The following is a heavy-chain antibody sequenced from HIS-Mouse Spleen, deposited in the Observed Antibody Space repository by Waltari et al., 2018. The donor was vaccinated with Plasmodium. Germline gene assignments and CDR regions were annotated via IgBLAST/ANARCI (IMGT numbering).Heavy chain of an antibody. CDR2: IYYSGST. CDR3: ARDRITGTSYFDY. J-gene: IGHJ4*02. CDR1: GGPSSSSSYY. V-gene: IGHV4-39*07. D-gene: IGHD1-7*01. Sequence: QLQLQESGPGLVKPSETLSPPCPVPGGPSSSSSYYWGGTRQPPGKGLEWIGSIYYSGSTYYNPSLKSRVTISVDTSKNQFSLKLSSVTAADTAVYYCARDRITGTSYFDYWGQGTLVTVSS.